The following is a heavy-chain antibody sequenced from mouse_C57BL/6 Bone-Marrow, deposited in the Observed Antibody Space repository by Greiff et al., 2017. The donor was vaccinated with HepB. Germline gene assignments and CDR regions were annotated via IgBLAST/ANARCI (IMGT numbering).Heavy chain of an antibody. CDR1: GYAFSSSW. D-gene: IGHD1-1*01. CDR3: ARGGGSSYFDY. CDR2: IYPGDGDT. J-gene: IGHJ2*01. V-gene: IGHV1-82*01. Sequence: QVQLKQSGPELVKPGASVKISCKASGYAFSSSWMNWVKQRPGKGLEWIGRIYPGDGDTNYNGKFKGKATLTADKSSSTAYMQLSSLTSEDSAVYFCARGGGSSYFDYWGQGTTLTVSS.